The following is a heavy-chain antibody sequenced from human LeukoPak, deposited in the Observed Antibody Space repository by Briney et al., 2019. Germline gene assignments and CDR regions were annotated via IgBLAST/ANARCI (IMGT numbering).Heavy chain of an antibody. CDR3: ARSRYYGSGRDFDI. CDR1: GFTFSSYA. Sequence: GGSLKLSCAASGFTFSSYAMTWVRQAPGKGLEWVANIKQDGSEKYYVDSVKGRFTISRDNAKKSLYLQMNSLRAEDTAVYYCARSRYYGSGRDFDIWGQGTMVTVSS. CDR2: IKQDGSEK. J-gene: IGHJ3*02. V-gene: IGHV3-7*01. D-gene: IGHD3-10*01.